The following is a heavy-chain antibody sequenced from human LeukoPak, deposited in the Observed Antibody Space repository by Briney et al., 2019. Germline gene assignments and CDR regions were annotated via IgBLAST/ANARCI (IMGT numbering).Heavy chain of an antibody. CDR2: ISGSGIST. CDR1: GFTFSSYA. D-gene: IGHD2-21*02. Sequence: GGSLRLSCAASGFTFSSYAMSWVRQAPGKGLEWVSAISGSGISTYYTDSVKGRFTISRDNSKNTLYLQMNSLRAEDTAEYYCAKDVVVVTATYFDYWGQGTLVTVSS. CDR3: AKDVVVVTATYFDY. J-gene: IGHJ4*02. V-gene: IGHV3-23*01.